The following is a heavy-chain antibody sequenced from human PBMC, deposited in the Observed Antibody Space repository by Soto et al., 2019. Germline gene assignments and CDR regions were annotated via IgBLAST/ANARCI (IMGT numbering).Heavy chain of an antibody. CDR2: ISSYNGHT. V-gene: IGHV1-18*01. Sequence: QVQLVQSGAEVRKPGASVKVSCKASGYTFSSYGMSWVRQAPGQGLEWMGWISSYNGHTNYAQKFQGRVTMTTDTSTSTAYMELSSLRSDDTGVYYCARDALAVAAILYYWGQGTLGTVSP. CDR3: ARDALAVAAILYY. D-gene: IGHD2-21*02. J-gene: IGHJ4*02. CDR1: GYTFSSYG.